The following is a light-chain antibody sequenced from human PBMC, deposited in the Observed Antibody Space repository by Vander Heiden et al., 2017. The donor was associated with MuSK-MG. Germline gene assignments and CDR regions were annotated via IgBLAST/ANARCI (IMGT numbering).Light chain of an antibody. CDR1: SSDVGGYKY. V-gene: IGLV2-14*01. CDR2: DVS. Sequence: QSALTQPASVSGSPGQSITIPCTGTSSDVGGYKYVSWYQQHPGKAPKLMIYDVSNRPSGVSYRFSGSKSDNTASLTISGLQAEDEDDYYCNSYTSSYTWVCGGGTKLTVL. CDR3: NSYTSSYTWV. J-gene: IGLJ3*02.